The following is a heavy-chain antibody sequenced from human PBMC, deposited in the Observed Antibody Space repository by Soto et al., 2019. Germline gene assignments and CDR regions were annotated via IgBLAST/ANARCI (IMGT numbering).Heavy chain of an antibody. CDR1: KFSFSNYW. D-gene: IGHD2-2*01. J-gene: IGHJ3*02. CDR3: ASRYQLPTGAFAI. Sequence: QLVGSGGGLVQPGGSLRLSCAPSKFSFSNYWMSWVRQAPGKGLEWVANINPDGGETYYVDYVKGRFTISRDNANNVLSLQMHNLRPKDTAVYYCASRYQLPTGAFAIWGQGTMVTVSS. V-gene: IGHV3-7*01. CDR2: INPDGGET.